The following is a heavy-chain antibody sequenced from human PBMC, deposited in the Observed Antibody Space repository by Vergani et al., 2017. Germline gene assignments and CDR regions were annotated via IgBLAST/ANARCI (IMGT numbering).Heavy chain of an antibody. V-gene: IGHV1-24*01. J-gene: IGHJ5*02. D-gene: IGHD3-3*01. CDR1: GYTLTELS. Sequence: QVQLVQSGAEVKKPGASVKVSCKVSGYTLTELSMHWVRPAPGKGLEWMGGFDPEDGETIYAQKFQGRVTMTEDTSTDTAYMELSSLRSEDTAVYYCATVTIFGVVIDNWFDHWGQGTLVTVSS. CDR2: FDPEDGET. CDR3: ATVTIFGVVIDNWFDH.